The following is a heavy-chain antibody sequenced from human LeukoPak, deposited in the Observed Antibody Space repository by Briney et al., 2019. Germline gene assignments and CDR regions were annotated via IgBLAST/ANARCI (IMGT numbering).Heavy chain of an antibody. V-gene: IGHV4-4*07. CDR1: GGSISSYY. CDR2: IYTSGST. CDR3: AGALNDWYFDL. Sequence: KTSETLSLACTVSGGSISSYYWSWIRQPAGKGLEWIGRIYTSGSTNYNPSLKSRVTMSVDTSKDQFSLKLSSVTDTDTAVYYCAGALNDWYFDLWGRGTLVTVSS. J-gene: IGHJ2*01.